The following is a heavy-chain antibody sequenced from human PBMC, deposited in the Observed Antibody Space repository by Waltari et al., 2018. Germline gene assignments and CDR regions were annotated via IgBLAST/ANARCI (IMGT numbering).Heavy chain of an antibody. CDR3: ARWNSDFWSGYYFDI. J-gene: IGHJ3*02. CDR1: GGSISRSY. V-gene: IGHV4-59*01. Sequence: QVQLQESGAGLVKHPETLSLTCTVPGGSISRSYWSWIRQPPGKGLEWVGYIYYSGTTYDNPSLTIRGTISVDTSKNQFSRKLSSVTAADTAVYSCARWNSDFWSGYYFDIWGQGTMVTVSS. D-gene: IGHD3-3*01. CDR2: IYYSGTT.